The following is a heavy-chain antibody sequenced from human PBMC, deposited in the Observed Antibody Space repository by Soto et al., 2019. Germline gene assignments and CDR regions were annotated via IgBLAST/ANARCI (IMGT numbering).Heavy chain of an antibody. CDR2: IYYSGST. CDR3: ARVRRPETTLNWFDP. Sequence: SETLSLTCTVSGGSISSGGYFWNWIRLHPGKGLEWIGYIYYSGSTNYNPSLKSRVTISVDTSKNQFSLKLSSVTAADTAVYYCARVRRPETTLNWFDPWGQGTLVTVSS. V-gene: IGHV4-61*08. J-gene: IGHJ5*02. D-gene: IGHD4-17*01. CDR1: GGSISSGGYF.